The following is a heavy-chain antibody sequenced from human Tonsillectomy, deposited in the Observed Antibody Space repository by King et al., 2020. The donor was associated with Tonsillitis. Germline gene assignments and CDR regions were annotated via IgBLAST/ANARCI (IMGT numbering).Heavy chain of an antibody. Sequence: VQLVESGGGVVQPGRSLRLSCAASGFTFSSYGMHWVRQAPGKGLDWVAVISFDGSITYYADSVKGRFTISRDNSKNTVYLQMNFLTAEDTAVYYCAKDRRASSNCWLWVDPWGLGTLVTVSS. V-gene: IGHV3-30*18. CDR2: ISFDGSIT. CDR1: GFTFSSYG. J-gene: IGHJ5*02. D-gene: IGHD6-13*01. CDR3: AKDRRASSNCWLWVDP.